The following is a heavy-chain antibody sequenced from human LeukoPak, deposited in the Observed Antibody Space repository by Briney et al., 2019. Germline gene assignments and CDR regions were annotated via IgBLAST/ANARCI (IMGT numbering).Heavy chain of an antibody. CDR3: ARGGIEPPLGY. Sequence: PGRSLRLSCAASGFTFSYYAMHWVRQAPGKGLVWVSRINSDGSSTSYADSVKGRFTISRDNAKNTLYLQMNSLRAEDTAVYYCARGGIEPPLGYWGQGTLVTVSS. V-gene: IGHV3-74*01. CDR2: INSDGSST. J-gene: IGHJ4*02. CDR1: GFTFSYYA. D-gene: IGHD6-13*01.